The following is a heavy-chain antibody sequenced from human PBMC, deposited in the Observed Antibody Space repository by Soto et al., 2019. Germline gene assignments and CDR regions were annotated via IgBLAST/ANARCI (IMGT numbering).Heavy chain of an antibody. V-gene: IGHV3-13*04. CDR3: ARGYSYGYGIDY. CDR2: IGIAGDT. J-gene: IGHJ4*02. D-gene: IGHD5-18*01. Sequence: GGSLRLSCAASGFTFSSFDMHWVRQVTGEGLEWVAAIGIAGDTYYPASVQGRFTISRENAKNSLYLQMNSLRAGDTAVYYCARGYSYGYGIDYWGQGTLVTVSS. CDR1: GFTFSSFD.